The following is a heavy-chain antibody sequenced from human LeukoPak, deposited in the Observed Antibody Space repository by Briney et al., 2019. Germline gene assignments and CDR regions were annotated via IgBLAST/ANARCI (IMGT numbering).Heavy chain of an antibody. V-gene: IGHV1-18*01. Sequence: ASVKVSFKASGYTFNTYGISWVRQAPGQGLEWMGWISTYNGDINYVQNLQGRVTMTTDTSTSTAYMELMSLRTDDKAVYYCLRNAQRPRLTPDYWGQGTLVTVSS. CDR2: ISTYNGDI. D-gene: IGHD6-25*01. CDR1: GYTFNTYG. CDR3: LRNAQRPRLTPDY. J-gene: IGHJ4*02.